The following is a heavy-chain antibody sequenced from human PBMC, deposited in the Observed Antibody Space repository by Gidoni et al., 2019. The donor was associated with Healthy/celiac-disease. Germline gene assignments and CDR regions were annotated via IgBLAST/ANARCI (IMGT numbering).Heavy chain of an antibody. Sequence: QLQLQESGPGLVKPSETLSLTYPVSGGSLSSISYYWGWIRPPPGKGLEWIGSIYYSGSTYYNPSLKSRVTISVDTSKNQFSLKLSSVTAADTAVYYCARDLRGGRLLWFGVDPWGQGTLVTVSS. V-gene: IGHV4-39*07. CDR3: ARDLRGGRLLWFGVDP. CDR1: GGSLSSISYY. J-gene: IGHJ5*02. D-gene: IGHD3-10*01. CDR2: IYYSGST.